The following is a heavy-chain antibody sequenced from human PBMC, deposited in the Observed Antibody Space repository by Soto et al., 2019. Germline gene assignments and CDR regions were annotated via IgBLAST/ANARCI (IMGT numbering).Heavy chain of an antibody. CDR1: GFTFSSYG. CDR2: ISYDGSNK. CDR3: AKWNDYSDYWLDY. Sequence: VQLVESGGGVVQPGRSLRLSCAASGFTFSSYGMHWVRQAPGKGLEWVAVISYDGSNKYYAYSVKGRFTISRDNSNNTLYLQMNSLRAEDTAVYYCAKWNDYSDYWLDYCGQGTLVTVSS. J-gene: IGHJ4*02. V-gene: IGHV3-30*18. D-gene: IGHD4-17*01.